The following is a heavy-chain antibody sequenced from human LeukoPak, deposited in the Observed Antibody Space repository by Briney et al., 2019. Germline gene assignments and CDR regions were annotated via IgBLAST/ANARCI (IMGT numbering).Heavy chain of an antibody. D-gene: IGHD6-19*01. CDR2: ISGSGGST. CDR1: GFTFSNAW. Sequence: GGSLRLSCAASGFTFSNAWMSWVRQAPGKGLEWVSAISGSGGSTYYADSVKGRFTISRDNSKNTLYLQMNSLRAEDTAVYYCAKGAGSGWYRFLFDYWGQGTLVTVSS. J-gene: IGHJ4*02. CDR3: AKGAGSGWYRFLFDY. V-gene: IGHV3-23*01.